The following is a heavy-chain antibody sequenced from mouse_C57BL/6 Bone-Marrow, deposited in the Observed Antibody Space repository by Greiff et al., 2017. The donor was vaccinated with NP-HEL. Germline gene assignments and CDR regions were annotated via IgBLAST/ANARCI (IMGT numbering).Heavy chain of an antibody. CDR3: ARPLFAY. V-gene: IGHV1-81*01. Sequence: QVQLQQSGAELARPGASVKLSCKASGYTFTSSGISWVKQRTGQGLAWIGEIYPRSGNTYYNEKFKGKATLTADKSSSTGYMELRSLTSEDAAVYFCARPLFAYWGQGTLVTVSA. CDR1: GYTFTSSG. J-gene: IGHJ3*01. CDR2: IYPRSGNT.